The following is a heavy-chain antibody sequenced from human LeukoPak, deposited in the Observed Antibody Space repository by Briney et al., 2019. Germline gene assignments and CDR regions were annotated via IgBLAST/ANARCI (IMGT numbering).Heavy chain of an antibody. D-gene: IGHD5-24*01. J-gene: IGHJ4*02. Sequence: GGSLRLSCAASGFAFSTNWMHWVRQAPGKGLVWVSHISTDARTITYADFVKGRFTISRDNAKNTLYLQMNSLRAEDTAVYYCARDRRDGYNYVLGYWGQGTLVTVSS. V-gene: IGHV3-74*01. CDR2: ISTDARTI. CDR3: ARDRRDGYNYVLGY. CDR1: GFAFSTNW.